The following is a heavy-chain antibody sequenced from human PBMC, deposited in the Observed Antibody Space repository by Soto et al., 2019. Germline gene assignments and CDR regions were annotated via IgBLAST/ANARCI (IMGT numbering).Heavy chain of an antibody. J-gene: IGHJ4*02. V-gene: IGHV1-18*01. CDR3: ARDREHDFWSGYYKPYYFDY. D-gene: IGHD3-3*01. CDR2: ISAYNGNT. Sequence: GASVKVSCKASGYTFASYGISWGRQAPGQGLEWMGWISAYNGNTNYAQKPQGRVTMTTDTSTSTAYMELRSLRSDDTAVYYCARDREHDFWSGYYKPYYFDYWGQGTLVTVSS. CDR1: GYTFASYG.